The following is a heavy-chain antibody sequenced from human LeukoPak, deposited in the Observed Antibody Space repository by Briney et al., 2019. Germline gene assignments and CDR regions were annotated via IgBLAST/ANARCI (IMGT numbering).Heavy chain of an antibody. Sequence: WASVKVSCKASGYTFTGYYMHWVRQAPGQGLEWMGWINPNSGGTNYAQKFQGRVTMTRDTSITTVYMELSSLRSDDTAVYYCARDSYYGDSRSLHFDYWGQGTLVTVSS. D-gene: IGHD4-17*01. CDR2: INPNSGGT. V-gene: IGHV1-2*02. J-gene: IGHJ4*02. CDR1: GYTFTGYY. CDR3: ARDSYYGDSRSLHFDY.